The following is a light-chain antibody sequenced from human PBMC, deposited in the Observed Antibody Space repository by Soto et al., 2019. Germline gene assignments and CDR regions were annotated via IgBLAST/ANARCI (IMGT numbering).Light chain of an antibody. CDR1: QSVSSDY. CDR2: GAS. CDR3: QQYGRSPVT. V-gene: IGKV3-20*01. J-gene: IGKJ3*01. Sequence: EILFTQSPGTRSLSPGERATLACRASQSVSSDYLAWYQQKPGKAPRILIFGASQRETGIPDRFSGSGSGTDFTLTISRLEHEDVETDACQQYGRSPVTFGPGTQVDIK.